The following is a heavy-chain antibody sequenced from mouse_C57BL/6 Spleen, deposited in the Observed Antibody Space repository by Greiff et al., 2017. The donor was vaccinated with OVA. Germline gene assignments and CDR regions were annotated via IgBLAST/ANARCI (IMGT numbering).Heavy chain of an antibody. V-gene: IGHV1-9*01. Sequence: QVQLKESGAELMKPGASVKLSCKATGYTFTGYWIEWVKQRPGHGLEWIGEIFPGSGSTNYIENFKGKATFTADTSSNTAYMQLSSLTTEDSAIYYCARIYSNWEAMDYWGQGTSVTVSS. D-gene: IGHD2-5*01. CDR3: ARIYSNWEAMDY. CDR1: GYTFTGYW. J-gene: IGHJ4*01. CDR2: IFPGSGST.